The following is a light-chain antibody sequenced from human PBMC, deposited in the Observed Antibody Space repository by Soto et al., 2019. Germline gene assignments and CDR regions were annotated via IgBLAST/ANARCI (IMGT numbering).Light chain of an antibody. CDR3: QVWESGIDVV. V-gene: IGLV3-9*01. J-gene: IGLJ2*01. CDR2: NDI. Sequence: YELTQPLSVSVALGQTAKMTCGGNNIETKAVHWYQQKPGKAPVLVIYNDISRPSGIPERFSGSKSENTATLTINRAQAGDEADYYCQVWESGIDVVFGGGTKLTVL. CDR1: NIETKA.